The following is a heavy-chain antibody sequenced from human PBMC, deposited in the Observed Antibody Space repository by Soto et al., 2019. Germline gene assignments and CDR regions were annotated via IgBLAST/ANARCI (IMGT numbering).Heavy chain of an antibody. CDR2: IYWDDDK. D-gene: IGHD3-16*01. V-gene: IGHV2-5*02. Sequence: QITLKESGPTLVRPTQTLTLTCTFSGFSLSTTGVAVAWIRQPPGEALEWLALIYWDDDKRYNSSLKSRLTITKDNSRDQVVLAMTNMNPMDTATYFCAHSQRCPRDFWGPGILVTVSS. J-gene: IGHJ4*02. CDR3: AHSQRCPRDF. CDR1: GFSLSTTGVA.